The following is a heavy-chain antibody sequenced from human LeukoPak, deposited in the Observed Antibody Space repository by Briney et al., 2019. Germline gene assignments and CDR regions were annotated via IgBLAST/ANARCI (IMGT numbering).Heavy chain of an antibody. CDR2: IYYSGST. J-gene: IGHJ4*02. D-gene: IGHD6-19*01. CDR3: ARTQWLVPTNFDY. CDR1: GVSISSSSYY. Sequence: PSETLSLTCTVSGVSISSSSYYWGWIRQPPGKGLEWIGSIYYSGSTYYNPSLKSRVTISVDTSKNQFSLKLSSVTAADTAVYYCARTQWLVPTNFDYWGQGTLVTVSS. V-gene: IGHV4-39*01.